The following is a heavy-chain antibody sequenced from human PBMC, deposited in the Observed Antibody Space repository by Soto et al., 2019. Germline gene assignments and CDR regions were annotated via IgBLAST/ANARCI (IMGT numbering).Heavy chain of an antibody. D-gene: IGHD4-17*01. CDR2: IYPSDSTT. Sequence: PGESLKSSCKGSGYSFTNYWIAWVRQMPWKGLEYMGIIYPSDSTTRYSPSFQGQVTISADKSISTAYLQWNSLKASDTAMYYCARHGFYGDYSSNYFDPWGQGTLVTVSS. V-gene: IGHV5-51*01. CDR1: GYSFTNYW. J-gene: IGHJ5*02. CDR3: ARHGFYGDYSSNYFDP.